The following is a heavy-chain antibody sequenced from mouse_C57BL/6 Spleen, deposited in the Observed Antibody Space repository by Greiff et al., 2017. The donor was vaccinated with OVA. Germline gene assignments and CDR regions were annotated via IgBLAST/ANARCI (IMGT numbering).Heavy chain of an antibody. CDR2: IYPSDSET. J-gene: IGHJ4*01. V-gene: IGHV1-61*01. CDR1: GYTFTSYW. CDR3: AREGRDYAMDY. Sequence: VQLQQPGAELVRPGSSVKLSCKASGYTFTSYWMDWVKQRPGQGLEWIGNIYPSDSETHYNQKFKDKATLTVDKSSSTAYMQLSSLTSEDSAVYYCAREGRDYAMDYWGQGTSVTVSS.